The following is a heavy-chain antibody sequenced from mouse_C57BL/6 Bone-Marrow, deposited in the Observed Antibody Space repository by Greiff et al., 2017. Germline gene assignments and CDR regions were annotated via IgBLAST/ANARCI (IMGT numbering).Heavy chain of an antibody. Sequence: QVQLQQPGAELARPGASVKLSCKASGYTFTSYGISWVKQRTGQGLEWIGEIYPRSGNTYYNEKFKGKATLTADKSSSTAYMELRSLTSEDSAVYFCARWLLPYSFDSWGQGTTLTVSS. V-gene: IGHV1-81*01. CDR2: IYPRSGNT. CDR1: GYTFTSYG. J-gene: IGHJ2*01. D-gene: IGHD2-3*01. CDR3: ARWLLPYSFDS.